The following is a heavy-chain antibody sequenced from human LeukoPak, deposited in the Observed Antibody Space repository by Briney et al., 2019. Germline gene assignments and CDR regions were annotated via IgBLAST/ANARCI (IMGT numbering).Heavy chain of an antibody. J-gene: IGHJ4*02. V-gene: IGHV1-2*02. CDR2: INPNSGGT. Sequence: GASVKVSCKASGYTFTGYYIHWVRQAPGQGLEWMGWINPNSGGTNYAQKFQGRVTMTRDTSINAVYMELSRLRSDDTAVYYCARDGRDGYNLVHYWGQGTLVTVSS. CDR3: ARDGRDGYNLVHY. CDR1: GYTFTGYY. D-gene: IGHD5-24*01.